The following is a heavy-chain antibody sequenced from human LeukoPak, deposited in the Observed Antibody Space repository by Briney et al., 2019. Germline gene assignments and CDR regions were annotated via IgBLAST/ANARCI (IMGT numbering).Heavy chain of an antibody. V-gene: IGHV3-33*01. Sequence: PGRSLRLSCAASGFTFSRYGMHWVRQAPGKGLEWVAVIWYGGSNRQYADSVKGRFTISRDNSKNTLYLQMNSLRDEDTAFYYCARDFGFSPSSGYSFDYWGQGTLVTVSS. J-gene: IGHJ4*02. D-gene: IGHD3-22*01. CDR2: IWYGGSNR. CDR1: GFTFSRYG. CDR3: ARDFGFSPSSGYSFDY.